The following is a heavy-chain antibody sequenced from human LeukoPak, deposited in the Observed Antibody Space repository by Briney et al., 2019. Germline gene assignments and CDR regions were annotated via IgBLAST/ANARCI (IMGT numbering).Heavy chain of an antibody. J-gene: IGHJ4*02. CDR3: ARDYDILTGYSTFDY. Sequence: PGGSLRLSCAASGFTFSDYYMSWIRQAPGKGLEWVSYISSSGSTIYYADSVKGRFTISRDNAKNSLYLQMNSLRAEDTAVYYCARDYDILTGYSTFDYWGQGTLVTVSS. D-gene: IGHD3-9*01. V-gene: IGHV3-11*01. CDR2: ISSSGSTI. CDR1: GFTFSDYY.